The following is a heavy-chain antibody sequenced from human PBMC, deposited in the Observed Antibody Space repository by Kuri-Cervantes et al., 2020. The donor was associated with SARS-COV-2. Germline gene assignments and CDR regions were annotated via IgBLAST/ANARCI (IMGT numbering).Heavy chain of an antibody. V-gene: IGHV3-23*01. J-gene: IGHJ4*02. CDR1: GFTFSSYA. D-gene: IGHD1-1*01. CDR2: IRGSGGST. Sequence: GGSLRLSCAASGFTFSSYAMSWVRQAPGKGLEWVSAIRGSGGSTYYADSVKGRFTISRDNAKNMLFLQMNSLRAEDTAVYYCVRDRDHWNFDYWGQGTLVTVSS. CDR3: VRDRDHWNFDY.